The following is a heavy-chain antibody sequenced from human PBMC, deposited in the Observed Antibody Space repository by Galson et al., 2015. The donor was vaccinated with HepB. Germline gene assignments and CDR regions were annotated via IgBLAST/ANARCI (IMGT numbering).Heavy chain of an antibody. D-gene: IGHD6-13*01. CDR1: GGTFSSYA. Sequence: SVKVSCKASGGTFSSYAISWVRQAPGQGLEWMGRIIPILGIANYAQKFQGRVTITADKSTSTACMELSSLRSEDTAVFYCARDREEAAALYYYYGMDVWGQGTTVTVSS. J-gene: IGHJ6*02. CDR3: ARDREEAAALYYYYGMDV. CDR2: IIPILGIA. V-gene: IGHV1-69*04.